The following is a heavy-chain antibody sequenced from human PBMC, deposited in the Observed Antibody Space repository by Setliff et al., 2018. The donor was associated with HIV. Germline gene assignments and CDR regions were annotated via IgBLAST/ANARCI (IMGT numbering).Heavy chain of an antibody. J-gene: IGHJ1*01. Sequence: PSETLSLTCTVPNGSISSSNYYWGWIRQSPGRGLEWTGTLYYSGSTFHNASLKSRVTMTVDTSKNQFSLNLTSVSAADTAVYYCARVVRLVRYGEFRGEYFDHWGRGTLVTVSS. CDR2: LYYSGST. CDR3: ARVVRLVRYGEFRGEYFDH. CDR1: NGSISSSNYY. D-gene: IGHD2-2*01. V-gene: IGHV4-39*07.